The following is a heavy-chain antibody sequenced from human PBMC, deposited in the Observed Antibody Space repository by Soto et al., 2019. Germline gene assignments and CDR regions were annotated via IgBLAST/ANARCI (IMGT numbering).Heavy chain of an antibody. J-gene: IGHJ3*02. CDR3: ATTQWRNLPFRAFDI. CDR1: GFSLSNHG. CDR2: ISDDGTNK. Sequence: QVQLVESGGGVVQPGRSLRLSCAASGFSLSNHGVVWVRQAPGKGLEWVALISDDGTNKYHVDSVKGRFTVSRDNSKNTVFLQMNSLRAEDTAVYYCATTQWRNLPFRAFDIWGQGTVVTVSS. D-gene: IGHD6-19*01. V-gene: IGHV3-30*03.